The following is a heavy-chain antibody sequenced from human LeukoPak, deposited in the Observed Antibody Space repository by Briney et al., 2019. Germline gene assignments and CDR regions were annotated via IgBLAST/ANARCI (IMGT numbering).Heavy chain of an antibody. V-gene: IGHV3-21*01. Sequence: GGSLRLSCAASGFTFSSYSMNWVRQAPGKGLEWVSSISSSSSYIYYADSVKGRFTISRDNPKNSLYLQMNSLRAEDTAVYYCARELSATSYYYYYYMDVRGKGTTGPVS. CDR2: ISSSSSYI. CDR3: ARELSATSYYYYYYMDV. CDR1: GFTFSSYS. D-gene: IGHD5-24*01. J-gene: IGHJ6*03.